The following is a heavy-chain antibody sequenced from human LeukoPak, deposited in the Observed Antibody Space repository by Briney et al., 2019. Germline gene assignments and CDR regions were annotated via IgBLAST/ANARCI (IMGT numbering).Heavy chain of an antibody. CDR1: ALTVSIYA. Sequence: QPGRCLRPSWAPSALTVSIYAIGWVRPAPQGWLEWVSATSAIGGSTSYTDSVKVRCTISRNNSTNTPSWRMTSLIAEDTAVYYCAKYEQWLAQGTVDYWGQGALVTVSS. J-gene: IGHJ4*02. V-gene: IGHV3-23*01. CDR3: AKYEQWLAQGTVDY. D-gene: IGHD6-19*01. CDR2: TSAIGGST.